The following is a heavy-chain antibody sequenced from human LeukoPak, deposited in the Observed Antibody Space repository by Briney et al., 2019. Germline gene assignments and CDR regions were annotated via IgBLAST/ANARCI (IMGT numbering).Heavy chain of an antibody. V-gene: IGHV4-38-2*02. CDR2: IYHSGST. D-gene: IGHD3-22*01. Sequence: SETLSLTCTVSGYSISSGYYWGWIRQPPGKGLEWIGSIYHSGSTYYNPSLKSRVTISVDTSKNQFSLKLSSVTAADTAVYYCARDADYYDSSGYTDYWGQGTLVTVSS. J-gene: IGHJ4*02. CDR1: GYSISSGYY. CDR3: ARDADYYDSSGYTDY.